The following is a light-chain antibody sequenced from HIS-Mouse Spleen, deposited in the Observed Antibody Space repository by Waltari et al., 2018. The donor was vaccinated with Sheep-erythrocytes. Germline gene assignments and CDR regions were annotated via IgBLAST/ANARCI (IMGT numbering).Light chain of an antibody. CDR1: KLGDKY. Sequence: SYELTQPPSVSVSPGQTASITCSGDKLGDKYACWYQQKPGQSPVLVIYQDRKRPSGCRDWFSGSNTGNTATLTISGTQAMDEADYYYQAWDRSTAWVFGGGTKLTVL. J-gene: IGLJ3*02. V-gene: IGLV3-1*01. CDR2: QDR. CDR3: QAWDRSTAWV.